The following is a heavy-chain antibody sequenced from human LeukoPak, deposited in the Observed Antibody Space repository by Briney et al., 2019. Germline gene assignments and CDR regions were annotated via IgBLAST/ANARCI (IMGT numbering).Heavy chain of an antibody. Sequence: SETLSLTCAVSADSISSGGYSWSWIRQPPGKGLEWIGYIDYSGNTYYNPSLKSRVTMSVDTSKNQFSLKLSSVTAADTAVYYCARGPSVYYGSGSYEWAYFDYWGQGTLVTVSS. J-gene: IGHJ4*01. CDR2: IDYSGNT. CDR3: ARGPSVYYGSGSYEWAYFDY. CDR1: ADSISSGGYS. D-gene: IGHD3-10*01. V-gene: IGHV4-30-4*07.